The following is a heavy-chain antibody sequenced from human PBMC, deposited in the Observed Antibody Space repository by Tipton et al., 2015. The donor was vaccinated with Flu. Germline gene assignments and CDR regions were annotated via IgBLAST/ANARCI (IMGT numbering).Heavy chain of an antibody. CDR1: GGSISSYY. D-gene: IGHD3-22*01. CDR3: ARRGGYFIPDDY. V-gene: IGHV4-34*01. Sequence: TLSLTCTVSGGSISSYYWSWIRQPPGKGLEWIGEINHSGSTNYNPSLKSRVTISVDTSKNQFSLKLSSVTAADTAVYYCARRGGYFIPDDYWGQGTLVTVSS. CDR2: INHSGST. J-gene: IGHJ4*02.